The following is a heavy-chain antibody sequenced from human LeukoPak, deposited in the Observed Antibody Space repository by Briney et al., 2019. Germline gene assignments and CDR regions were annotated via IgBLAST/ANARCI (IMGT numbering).Heavy chain of an antibody. D-gene: IGHD6-13*01. CDR3: ARGNSIAAAATGLDY. V-gene: IGHV3-30-3*01. CDR2: ISYDGSNK. J-gene: IGHJ4*02. CDR1: GFTFSSYA. Sequence: PGGSLRLSCAASGFTFSSYAMSWVRQAPGKGLEWVAVISYDGSNKYYADSVKGRFTISRDNSKNTLYLQMNSLRAEDTAVYYCARGNSIAAAATGLDYWGQGTLVTVSS.